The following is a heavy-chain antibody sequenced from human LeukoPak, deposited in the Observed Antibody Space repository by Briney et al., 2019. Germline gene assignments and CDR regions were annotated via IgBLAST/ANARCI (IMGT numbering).Heavy chain of an antibody. Sequence: PSETLSLTCTVSGGSISNYWSWIRQPPGKGLEWIGYIYYSGSTNYNPSLKSRVTISVDTSKNQFSLKLSSVTAADTAVYYCARLRGKLLWFGETQTDYWGQGTLVTVSS. CDR2: IYYSGST. J-gene: IGHJ4*02. CDR1: GGSISNY. CDR3: ARLRGKLLWFGETQTDY. V-gene: IGHV4-59*12. D-gene: IGHD3-10*01.